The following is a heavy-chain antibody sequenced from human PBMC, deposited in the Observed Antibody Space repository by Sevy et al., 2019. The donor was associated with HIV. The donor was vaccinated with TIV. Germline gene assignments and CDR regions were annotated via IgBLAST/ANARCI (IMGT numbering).Heavy chain of an antibody. Sequence: GGSLRLSCAASGFTFSNYAMSWVRQAPGKGLEWVSVITISGGTTYYADSVKGRFTISRDSSKNTLYLQMNSLRAEDTAVYYCAKDHVSGTYYTGDFDYWGQGTLVTVSS. D-gene: IGHD3-10*01. J-gene: IGHJ4*02. CDR3: AKDHVSGTYYTGDFDY. V-gene: IGHV3-23*01. CDR1: GFTFSNYA. CDR2: ITISGGTT.